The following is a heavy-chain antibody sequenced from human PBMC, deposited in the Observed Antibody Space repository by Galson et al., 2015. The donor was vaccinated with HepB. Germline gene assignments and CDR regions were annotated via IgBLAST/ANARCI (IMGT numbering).Heavy chain of an antibody. CDR3: ALYSSRWGFAY. D-gene: IGHD3-16*01. CDR2: ISGGGVYL. Sequence: SLRLSCAASGLIFSDYDMSWVRQAPGKGLEWVSDISGGGVYLYYADSVKGRFTISRDNSRNTVYLQMSSLRAEDTALYYCALYSSRWGFAYWGQGTLVTVSS. J-gene: IGHJ4*02. CDR1: GLIFSDYD. V-gene: IGHV3-23*01.